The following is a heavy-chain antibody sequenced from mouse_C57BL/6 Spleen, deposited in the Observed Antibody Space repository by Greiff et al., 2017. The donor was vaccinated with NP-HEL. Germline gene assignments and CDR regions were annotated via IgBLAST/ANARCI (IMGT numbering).Heavy chain of an antibody. CDR2: IWSGGNT. CDR1: GFSLTTYD. Sequence: VHLVESGPGLVQPSQSLSITCTVSGFSLTTYDVHWLRQSPGKGLEWLGVIWSGGNTDDNAAFISRLSISKDNSKSQVFFNMNRLQADDTAIYYGARNLARLGGTTGGNAMDYWGQGTSVTVSS. V-gene: IGHV2-2*01. D-gene: IGHD1-1*01. J-gene: IGHJ4*01. CDR3: ARNLARLGGTTGGNAMDY.